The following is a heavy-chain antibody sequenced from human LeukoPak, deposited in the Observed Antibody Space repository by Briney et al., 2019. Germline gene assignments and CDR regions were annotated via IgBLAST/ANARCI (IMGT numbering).Heavy chain of an antibody. CDR3: ARALAGTPPCGMDV. D-gene: IGHD6-19*01. Sequence: SETLSLTCAVSGGSISSSNWWNWVRQPPGKGLGWIGEIYRSGSTNYNPSLKSRVTISVDKSKNQFSLKLNSVTAADTAVYYCARALAGTPPCGMDVWGRGTTVTVSS. J-gene: IGHJ6*02. CDR1: GGSISSSNW. CDR2: IYRSGST. V-gene: IGHV4-4*02.